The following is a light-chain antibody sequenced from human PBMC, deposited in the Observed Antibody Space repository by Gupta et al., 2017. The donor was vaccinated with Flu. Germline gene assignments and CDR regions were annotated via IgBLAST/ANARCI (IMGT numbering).Light chain of an antibody. CDR1: QSVRNN. J-gene: IGKJ4*01. CDR2: GVS. Sequence: ETVMTQSPATLSVSPGESATLSCRASQSVRNNYLGWYQQKPGQDPRLLIYGVSTRATGVPARFSGSGSGTEFTLTISSLQSEDFAVYFCQQYSSWPLTFGGGTKVEIK. V-gene: IGKV3-15*01. CDR3: QQYSSWPLT.